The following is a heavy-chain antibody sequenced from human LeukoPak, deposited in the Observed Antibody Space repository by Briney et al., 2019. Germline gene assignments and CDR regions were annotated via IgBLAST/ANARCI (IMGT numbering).Heavy chain of an antibody. D-gene: IGHD6-19*01. CDR3: AKEPGYSSGWLNWFDP. J-gene: IGHJ5*02. Sequence: PGGSLRLSCAASGFTFSSYAMSWVRQAPGKGLEWVSAISGSGGSTYYADSVKGRFTISRDNSKNTLYLQMNSLRAEDTAVYYCAKEPGYSSGWLNWFDPWGQGTLVTVSS. V-gene: IGHV3-23*01. CDR1: GFTFSSYA. CDR2: ISGSGGST.